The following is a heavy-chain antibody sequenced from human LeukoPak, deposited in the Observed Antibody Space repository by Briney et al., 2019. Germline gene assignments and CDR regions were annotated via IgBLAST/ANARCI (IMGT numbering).Heavy chain of an antibody. D-gene: IGHD4-17*01. J-gene: IGHJ4*02. CDR2: ISSSSYI. V-gene: IGHV3-21*01. CDR3: ARDLNDYGDYVFDY. Sequence: PGGSLRLSCAASGFTFSVYSMNWVRQAPGKGLEWVSTISSSSYIYYADSVKGRFTISRDNAKNSLYLQMNSLRAEDTAVYYCARDLNDYGDYVFDYWGQGTLVNVYS. CDR1: GFTFSVYS.